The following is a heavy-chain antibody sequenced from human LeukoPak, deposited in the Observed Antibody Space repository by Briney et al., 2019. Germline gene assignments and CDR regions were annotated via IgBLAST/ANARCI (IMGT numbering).Heavy chain of an antibody. CDR3: VKDLNGAYFDLLLAFDY. CDR1: GFTFSSYP. V-gene: IGHV3-64D*06. J-gene: IGHJ4*02. D-gene: IGHD3-9*01. CDR2: ISNNGGTT. Sequence: PGGSLTLSCSASGFTFSSYPMHWVRQAPGRGLEYVSGISNNGGTTYYADSVKGRFTISRDNSKNTLYLQMSILRAQDTAMYYCVKDLNGAYFDLLLAFDYWGQGTLVTVSS.